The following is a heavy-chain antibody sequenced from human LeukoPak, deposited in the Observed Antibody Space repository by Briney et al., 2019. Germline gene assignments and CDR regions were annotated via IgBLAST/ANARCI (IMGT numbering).Heavy chain of an antibody. Sequence: GESLKISCKASGYTFSTYWIGWVRQMPGKGLEWMGIIYPDDSDTRYSPSFQGQVTISADKSISTAYLQWSSLKASDTAMYYCASSEYSTSSIDYWGQGTLVTVSS. CDR1: GYTFSTYW. CDR3: ASSEYSTSSIDY. V-gene: IGHV5-51*01. D-gene: IGHD6-6*01. J-gene: IGHJ4*02. CDR2: IYPDDSDT.